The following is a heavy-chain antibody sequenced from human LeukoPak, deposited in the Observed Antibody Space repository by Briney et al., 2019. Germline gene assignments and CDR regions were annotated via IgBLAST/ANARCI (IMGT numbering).Heavy chain of an antibody. V-gene: IGHV1-2*02. CDR3: AREHHYYYDSSGYPPLFDY. D-gene: IGHD3-22*01. Sequence: ASVKVSCKASGYTFTGYYMHWVRQAPGQGLEWMGWINPNSGGTNYAQKFQGRVIMTRDTSISTAYMELSRLRSDDTAVYYCAREHHYYYDSSGYPPLFDYWGQGTLVTVSS. CDR1: GYTFTGYY. J-gene: IGHJ4*02. CDR2: INPNSGGT.